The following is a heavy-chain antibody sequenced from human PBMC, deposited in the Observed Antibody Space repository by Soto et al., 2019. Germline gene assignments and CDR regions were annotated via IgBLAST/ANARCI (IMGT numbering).Heavy chain of an antibody. D-gene: IGHD3-10*01. Sequence: QLQLQESGPGLVKPSETLSLTCTVSGGSISSSSYYWGWIRQPPGKGLEWIGSIYYSGSTYYNPSLKSRVTISVDTSKNQFSLKLSSVTAADTAVYYCARRGKLLWFGEPFDDYWGQGTLVTVSS. V-gene: IGHV4-39*01. CDR1: GGSISSSSYY. CDR3: ARRGKLLWFGEPFDDY. CDR2: IYYSGST. J-gene: IGHJ4*02.